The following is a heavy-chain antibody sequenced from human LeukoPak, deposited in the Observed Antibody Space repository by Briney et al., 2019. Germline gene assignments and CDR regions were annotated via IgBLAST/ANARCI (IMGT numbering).Heavy chain of an antibody. Sequence: GGSLRLSCVGSPVTFGTSAMSWVRQAPGKGLEWVSAVSAGGTNTYYADSVEGRFTISRDNSKDTLYLHMDSLRVEDTAQYFCARINCSGGACYDYFDDWGQGTLVTVSS. J-gene: IGHJ4*02. CDR3: ARINCSGGACYDYFDD. V-gene: IGHV3-23*01. CDR1: PVTFGTSA. D-gene: IGHD2-15*01. CDR2: VSAGGTNT.